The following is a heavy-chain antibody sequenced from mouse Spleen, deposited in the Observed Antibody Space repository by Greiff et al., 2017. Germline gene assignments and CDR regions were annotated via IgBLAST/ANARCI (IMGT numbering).Heavy chain of an antibody. J-gene: IGHJ2*01. CDR2: IDPSDSYT. V-gene: IGHV1-69*01. Sequence: QVQLQQPGAELVMPGASVKLSCKASGYTFTSYWMHWVKQRPGQGLEWIGEIDPSDSYTNYNQKFKGKTTLTVDKSSSTAYMELRSLTSEDSAVYFCAREGTGYFDYWGQGTTLTVSS. CDR3: AREGTGYFDY. CDR1: GYTFTSYW. D-gene: IGHD4-1*01.